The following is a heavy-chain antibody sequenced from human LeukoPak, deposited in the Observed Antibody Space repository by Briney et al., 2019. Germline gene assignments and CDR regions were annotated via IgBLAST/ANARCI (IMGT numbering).Heavy chain of an antibody. CDR2: ISGSGGST. V-gene: IGHV3-23*01. Sequence: AGGSLRLSCAASGFTFSNYAMSWVRQAPGKGLEWVSTISGSGGSTYYADSVKGQFTISRDNSKNTLYLQMNSLRAEDTAVYYCAKDSGYDSSGYYYYYMDVWGKGTTVTVSS. CDR3: AKDSGYDSSGYYYYYMDV. J-gene: IGHJ6*03. D-gene: IGHD3-22*01. CDR1: GFTFSNYA.